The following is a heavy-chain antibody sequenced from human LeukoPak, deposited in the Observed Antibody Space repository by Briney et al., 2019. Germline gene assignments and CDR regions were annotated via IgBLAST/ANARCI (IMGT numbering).Heavy chain of an antibody. CDR2: IRYDGSNK. CDR1: GFTFGSYG. D-gene: IGHD2-2*01. J-gene: IGHJ5*02. CDR3: ASYLGYCSSTSCSPTNWFDP. Sequence: GGSLRLSCAASGFTFGSYGMHWVRKAPGKGMEWVAFIRYDGSNKYYADSVKGRFTISRDNSKNTLYLQMNSLRAEDTAVYYCASYLGYCSSTSCSPTNWFDPWGQGTLVTVSS. V-gene: IGHV3-30*02.